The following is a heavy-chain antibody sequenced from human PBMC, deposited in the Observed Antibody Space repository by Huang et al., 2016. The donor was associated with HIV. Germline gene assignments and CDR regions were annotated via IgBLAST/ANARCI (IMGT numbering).Heavy chain of an antibody. CDR1: GGSITSSNHY. V-gene: IGHV4-39*01. CDR2: FYYSGDA. CDR3: ASGEYGKNAYDI. Sequence: QLHLQQSGPGLVRPSETLSLICTVSGGSITSSNHYWGWIRQTPGKGLGWIGNFYYSGDAYYTQSVNNRVSISIDTSKSHFSLRLSSVIATDTAVYYCASGEYGKNAYDIWGQGTVVTVSA. D-gene: IGHD2-2*01. J-gene: IGHJ3*02.